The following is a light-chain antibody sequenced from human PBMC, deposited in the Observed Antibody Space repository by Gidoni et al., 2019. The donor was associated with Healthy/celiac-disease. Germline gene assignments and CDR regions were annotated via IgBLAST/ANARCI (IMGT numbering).Light chain of an antibody. J-gene: IGKJ1*01. CDR3: QQRYSTPWT. Sequence: DIQMTQSPSSLSSSVGDRDTITWRASQSISSYVNGYQQKPGKAPKLLLCAASSLQSGVPSTFIGSGSCADFTLTISSLLPEDFATSYCQQRYSTPWTFGQGTKVEIK. CDR2: AAS. V-gene: IGKV1-39*01. CDR1: QSISSY.